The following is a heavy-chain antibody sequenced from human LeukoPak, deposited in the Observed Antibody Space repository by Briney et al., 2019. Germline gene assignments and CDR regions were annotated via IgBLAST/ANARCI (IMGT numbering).Heavy chain of an antibody. J-gene: IGHJ4*02. CDR1: GFTFSSYW. V-gene: IGHV3-7*01. D-gene: IGHD5-18*01. CDR3: ARHLSGVTGYTYGRGIDY. Sequence: GGSLRLSCAASGFTFSSYWMSWVRQAPGKGLEWVANIKKDGSEKYYVDSVKGRFTISRDNAKTSLYLQMHSLRAEDTAVYYCARHLSGVTGYTYGRGIDYWGQGTLVTVSS. CDR2: IKKDGSEK.